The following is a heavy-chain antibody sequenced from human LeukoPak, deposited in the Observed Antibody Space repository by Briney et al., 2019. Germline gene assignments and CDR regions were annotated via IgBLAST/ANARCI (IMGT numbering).Heavy chain of an antibody. D-gene: IGHD3-10*01. CDR2: MNPNSGNT. CDR1: GYTFTSYD. V-gene: IGHV1-8*01. CDR3: AREYSITMVRGVISWFDP. Sequence: ASVKVSCKASGYTFTSYDINWVRQATGQGLEWMGWMNPNSGNTGYAQKFQGRVTMTRNTSISTAYMELSSLRSEDTAVYYCAREYSITMVRGVISWFDPWGQGTLVTVSS. J-gene: IGHJ5*02.